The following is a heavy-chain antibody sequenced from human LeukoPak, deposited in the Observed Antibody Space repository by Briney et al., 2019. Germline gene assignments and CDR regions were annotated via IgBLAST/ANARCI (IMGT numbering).Heavy chain of an antibody. CDR2: ISGSGGNT. CDR1: GFTFSSYA. CDR3: ARRRDSSDGKDFDY. Sequence: GGSLRLSCAASGFTFSSYAMSWVRQAPGKGLEWVSAISGSGGNTDCADSVKGRFTNSRDNSKNTLYLQMISLRAEDTAVYYCARRRDSSDGKDFDYWGQGTLVTVSS. V-gene: IGHV3-23*01. J-gene: IGHJ4*02. D-gene: IGHD3-22*01.